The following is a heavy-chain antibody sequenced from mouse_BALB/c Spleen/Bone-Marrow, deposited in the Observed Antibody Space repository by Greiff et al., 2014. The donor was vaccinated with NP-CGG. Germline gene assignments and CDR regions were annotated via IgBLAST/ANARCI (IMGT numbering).Heavy chain of an antibody. CDR2: IDPENGDT. CDR3: NWVMVTTSY. CDR1: GFNIKDYY. D-gene: IGHD2-2*01. J-gene: IGHJ2*01. V-gene: IGHV14-4*02. Sequence: VQLKESGAELVRSGASVKLSCTASGFNIKDYYMHWVKQRPGQGLEWIGWIDPENGDTEYAPKFQGRATMTADTSSNTVYLQLRSLTSEDTAVYYCNWVMVTTSYWGQGTTLTVSS.